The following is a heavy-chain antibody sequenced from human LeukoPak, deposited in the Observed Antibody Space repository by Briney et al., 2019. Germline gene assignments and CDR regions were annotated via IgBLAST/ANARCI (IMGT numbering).Heavy chain of an antibody. CDR3: ASYIQRPPGMDV. D-gene: IGHD2-2*02. CDR2: TAGADDVI. Sequence: AGGCLRLSCAVSGLTFSDYRMIWVRQAPEKRQEWVAVTAGADDVIQSADSVKGRFTISTDNSKSTVYLQMNSLRAEDTALYFCASYIQRPPGMDVWGQGTTVTV. CDR1: GLTFSDYR. V-gene: IGHV3-23*01. J-gene: IGHJ6*02.